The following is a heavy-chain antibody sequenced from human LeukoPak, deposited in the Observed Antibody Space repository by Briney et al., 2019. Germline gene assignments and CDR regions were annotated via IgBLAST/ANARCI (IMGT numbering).Heavy chain of an antibody. V-gene: IGHV4-34*01. J-gene: IGHJ4*02. Sequence: SETLSLTCAVYGGSFSGYYWSWIRQPPGKGLEWIGEINHSGSTNYNPSLKSRVTISVDTSKNQFSLKLSSVTAADTAVYYCARHRDYYGSGSRYWGQGTLVTVSS. D-gene: IGHD3-10*01. CDR3: ARHRDYYGSGSRY. CDR1: GGSFSGYY. CDR2: INHSGST.